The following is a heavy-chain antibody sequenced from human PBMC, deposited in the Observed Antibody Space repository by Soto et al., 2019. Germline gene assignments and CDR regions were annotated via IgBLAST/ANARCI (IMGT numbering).Heavy chain of an antibody. J-gene: IGHJ6*02. CDR3: ARYVPAAGFHYYYYGMDV. V-gene: IGHV1-69*06. Sequence: ASVKVSCKASGGTFSSYAISWVRQAPGQGLEWMGGIIPIFGTANYAQKFQGRVTITADKSTSTAYMELSSLRSEDTAVYYCARYVPAAGFHYYYYGMDVWGQGTTVTVSS. CDR2: IIPIFGTA. D-gene: IGHD2-2*01. CDR1: GGTFSSYA.